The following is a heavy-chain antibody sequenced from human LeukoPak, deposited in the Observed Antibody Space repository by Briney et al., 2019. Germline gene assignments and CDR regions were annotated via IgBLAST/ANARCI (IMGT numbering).Heavy chain of an antibody. Sequence: GGSLRLSCAASGFTFSSYALHWVHQAPGKGLEWVAVISYDGGNMSYADSVKGRFTISRDNSKNTLYLQINSLRAEDTAVYYCARHRLRYSSGWYYFDYWGQGTLATVSS. CDR2: ISYDGGNM. J-gene: IGHJ4*02. V-gene: IGHV3-30-3*01. CDR1: GFTFSSYA. D-gene: IGHD6-19*01. CDR3: ARHRLRYSSGWYYFDY.